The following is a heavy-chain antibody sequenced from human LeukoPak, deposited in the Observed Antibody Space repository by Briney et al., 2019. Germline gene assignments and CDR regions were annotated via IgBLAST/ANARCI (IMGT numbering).Heavy chain of an antibody. CDR1: GYNFNSYG. CDR2: ISAYNGNT. CDR3: ARTYSYGHGYYYYGMDV. J-gene: IGHJ6*02. Sequence: GASVKVSCKASGYNFNSYGISWVRQAPGQGLEWMGWISAYNGNTNYAQKLQGRVTMTTDTSTSTAYMELRSLRSDDTAVYYCARTYSYGHGYYYYGMDVWGQGTTVTVS. D-gene: IGHD5-18*01. V-gene: IGHV1-18*01.